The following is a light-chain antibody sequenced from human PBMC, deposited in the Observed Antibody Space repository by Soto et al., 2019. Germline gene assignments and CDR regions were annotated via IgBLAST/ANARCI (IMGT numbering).Light chain of an antibody. CDR3: QQYARPPTR. V-gene: IGKV3-20*01. CDR1: QNFGSSY. CDR2: GAS. Sequence: TQSPDAVSLSTGERATLSCRASQNFGSSYVAWYQQKRGQAPSFLIYGASSRATGIPDRFRGSGSGTDFTLTISRLEPEDFAVDYCQQYARPPTRFGHGTKVDIK. J-gene: IGKJ1*01.